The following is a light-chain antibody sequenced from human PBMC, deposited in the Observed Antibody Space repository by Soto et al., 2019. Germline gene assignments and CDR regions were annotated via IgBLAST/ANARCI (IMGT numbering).Light chain of an antibody. CDR3: SAYTTTSTTLYV. Sequence: QSALTQPASVSGSPGQSIAISCTGTSSDVGRNNNVSWYQQHPGKAPKLMIYEVSNRPSGVSNRFSGSKSGNTASLTISGLQAEDEADYYCSAYTTTSTTLYVFGSGTKLTVL. J-gene: IGLJ1*01. CDR2: EVS. V-gene: IGLV2-14*01. CDR1: SSDVGRNNN.